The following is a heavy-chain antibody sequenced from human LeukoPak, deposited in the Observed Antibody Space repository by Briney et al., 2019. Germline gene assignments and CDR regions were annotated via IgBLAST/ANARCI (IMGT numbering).Heavy chain of an antibody. J-gene: IGHJ4*02. CDR2: ISGSGGNT. CDR3: AKSRGYYYDSSGYPKYFHY. Sequence: GGSLRLSCAASGFTFSSYAMTWVRQAPGKGLEWVSTISGSGGNTYYADSVKGRFTISRDNSKNTLYLQMNSLRAEDTAVYYCAKSRGYYYDSSGYPKYFHYWGQGTLVTVSS. V-gene: IGHV3-23*01. CDR1: GFTFSSYA. D-gene: IGHD3-22*01.